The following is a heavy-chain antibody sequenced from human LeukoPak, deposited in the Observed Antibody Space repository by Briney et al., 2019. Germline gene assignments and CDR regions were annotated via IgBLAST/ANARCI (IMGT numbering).Heavy chain of an antibody. D-gene: IGHD6-6*01. CDR1: GGSFSGYY. CDR2: INHSGST. CDR3: ASGIAARPRQYFQH. V-gene: IGHV4-34*01. J-gene: IGHJ1*01. Sequence: SETLSLTCAVYGGSFSGYYWSWIRQPPGKGLEWIGEINHSGSTNYNPSLKSRVTISVDTSKNQFSLKLSSVTAADTAVYYCASGIAARPRQYFQHWGQGTLVTVSS.